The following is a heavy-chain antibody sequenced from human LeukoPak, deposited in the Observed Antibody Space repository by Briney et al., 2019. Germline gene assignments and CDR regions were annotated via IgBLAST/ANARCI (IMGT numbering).Heavy chain of an antibody. CDR3: AKDNSYSGSVY. D-gene: IGHD1-26*01. CDR1: GFTFSNHA. V-gene: IGHV3-23*01. J-gene: IGHJ4*02. CDR2: TSGDGGTT. Sequence: GGSLRLSCAASGFTFSNHAMTWVRQAPGKGLEWVSVTSGDGGTTYYADSVKGRFTISRDNSKNTLYLQMDSLRAGDTAVYYCAKDNSYSGSVYWGQGTLVTVSS.